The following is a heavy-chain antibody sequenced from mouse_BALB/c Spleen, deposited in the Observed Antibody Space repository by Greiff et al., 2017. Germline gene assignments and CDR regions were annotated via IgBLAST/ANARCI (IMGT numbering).Heavy chain of an antibody. Sequence: EVMLVESGGGLVQPGGSRKLSCAASGFTFSSFGMHWVRQAPEKGLEWVAYISSGSSTIYYADTVKGRFTISRDNPKNTLFLQMTSLRSEDTAMYYCARDDGNYFLYAMDYWGQGTSVTVSS. CDR1: GFTFSSFG. CDR3: ARDDGNYFLYAMDY. J-gene: IGHJ4*01. V-gene: IGHV5-17*02. CDR2: ISSGSSTI. D-gene: IGHD2-1*01.